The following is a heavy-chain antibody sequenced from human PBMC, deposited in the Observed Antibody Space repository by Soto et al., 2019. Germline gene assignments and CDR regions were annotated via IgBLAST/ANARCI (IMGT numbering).Heavy chain of an antibody. CDR2: IIPIFGTA. Sequence: RASVKVSCKASGGTFSSYAISWVRQAPGQGLEWMGGIIPIFGTANYAQKFQGRVTITADKSTSTAYMELSSLRSEDTAVYYCARAGAKSSITGTTGDYYYGMDVWGQGTTVTVSS. CDR1: GGTFSSYA. J-gene: IGHJ6*02. D-gene: IGHD1-7*01. V-gene: IGHV1-69*06. CDR3: ARAGAKSSITGTTGDYYYGMDV.